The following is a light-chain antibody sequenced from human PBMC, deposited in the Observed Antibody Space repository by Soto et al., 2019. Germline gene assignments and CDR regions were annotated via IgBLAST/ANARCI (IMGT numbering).Light chain of an antibody. V-gene: IGKV1-39*01. J-gene: IGKJ2*01. Sequence: DIQMTQSPSSLSASVGDRVIITCRASQSIDTYLNWYQQKAGKAPRLLIYAASTLQSGVPSRFSGSGSGTDFTLAINTLQPEDFATYYCHHASAFGPGTTVEIK. CDR2: AAS. CDR3: HHASA. CDR1: QSIDTY.